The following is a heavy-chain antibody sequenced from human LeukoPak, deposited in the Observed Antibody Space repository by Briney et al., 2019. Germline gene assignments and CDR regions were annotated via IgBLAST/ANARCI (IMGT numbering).Heavy chain of an antibody. V-gene: IGHV4-59*02. D-gene: IGHD6-19*01. CDR3: ARGSSSAWYAIDI. CDR1: GGFVNGYY. Sequence: PSETLSLTCNVSGGFVNGYYWSWIRQSPGKGQEWIGYIYYSGTTDYNPSLKSRIAITVDTSESQFSLNMNSLTAADAAVYYCARGSSSAWYAIDIWGQGTLVTVSS. J-gene: IGHJ4*02. CDR2: IYYSGTT.